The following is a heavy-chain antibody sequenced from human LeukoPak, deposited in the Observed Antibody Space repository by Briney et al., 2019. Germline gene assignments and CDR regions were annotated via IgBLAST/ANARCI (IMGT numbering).Heavy chain of an antibody. CDR3: ARGDGYCSSTSCFFDAFDI. D-gene: IGHD2-2*01. V-gene: IGHV4-59*01. CDR2: IYYSGST. Sequence: SETLSLTCTVSGGFISSYYWSWIRQPPGKGLEWIGYIYYSGSTNYNPSLKSRVTISVDTSKNQFSLKLSSVTAADTAVYYCARGDGYCSSTSCFFDAFDIWGQGTMVTVSS. J-gene: IGHJ3*02. CDR1: GGFISSYY.